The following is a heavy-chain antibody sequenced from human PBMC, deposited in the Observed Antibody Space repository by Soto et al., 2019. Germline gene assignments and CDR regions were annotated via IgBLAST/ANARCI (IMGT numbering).Heavy chain of an antibody. CDR3: ARNSGYPLVDY. Sequence: TSETLSLTCTVSGGSISSGGYYWSWIRQHPGKGLEWIGYIYYSGSTYYNPSLKSRVTISVDTSKNQFSLKLSSVTAADTAVYYCARNSGYPLVDYWGQGTLVTVSS. CDR2: IYYSGST. CDR1: GGSISSGGYY. V-gene: IGHV4-31*03. J-gene: IGHJ4*02. D-gene: IGHD5-12*01.